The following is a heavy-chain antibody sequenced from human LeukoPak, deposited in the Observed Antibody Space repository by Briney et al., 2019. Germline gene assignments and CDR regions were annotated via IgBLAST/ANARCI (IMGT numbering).Heavy chain of an antibody. CDR2: INDSGST. Sequence: SETLSLTCAVYGGSFSGYYWSWIRQPPGKGLEWIGEINDSGSTNYNPSLKSRVTISVDTSKNQFSLKLSSVTAADTAVYYCASPSDEYSSGWYGSALNYWGQGTLVTVSS. CDR3: ASPSDEYSSGWYGSALNY. V-gene: IGHV4-34*01. D-gene: IGHD6-19*01. J-gene: IGHJ4*02. CDR1: GGSFSGYY.